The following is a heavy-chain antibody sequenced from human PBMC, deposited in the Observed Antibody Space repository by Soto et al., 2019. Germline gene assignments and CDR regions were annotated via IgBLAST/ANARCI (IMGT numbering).Heavy chain of an antibody. D-gene: IGHD3-3*01. CDR2: IIPIFGTA. V-gene: IGHV1-69*01. CDR1: GGTFSSYA. CDR3: ARGPLAIFGVVTSDWYFDL. Sequence: QVQLVQSGAEVKKPGSSVKVSCKASGGTFSSYAISWVRQAPGQVLEWMGGIIPIFGTANYAQKFQGRVTITADESTSTAYMELSSLRSEDTAVYYCARGPLAIFGVVTSDWYFDLWGRGTLVTVSS. J-gene: IGHJ2*01.